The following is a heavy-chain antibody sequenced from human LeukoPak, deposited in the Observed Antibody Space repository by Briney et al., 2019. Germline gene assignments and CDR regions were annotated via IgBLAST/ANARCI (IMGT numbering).Heavy chain of an antibody. D-gene: IGHD3-3*01. CDR2: IYYSGGT. CDR3: ARDDYDFWSGLYYMDV. V-gene: IGHV4-59*01. J-gene: IGHJ6*03. CDR1: GGSISSYY. Sequence: SETLSLTCTVSGGSISSYYWSWIRQPPGKGLEGIGYIYYSGGTNYNPSLKGRVTISVDKSKNQFSLKMSSVTAADTAVYYCARDDYDFWSGLYYMDVWGKGTTVTVSS.